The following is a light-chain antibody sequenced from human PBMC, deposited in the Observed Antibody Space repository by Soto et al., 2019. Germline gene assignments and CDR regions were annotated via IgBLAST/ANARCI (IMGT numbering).Light chain of an antibody. CDR3: QQTYGIPRT. Sequence: DIQMTQSPSSLSASLGDRVTITCRASQTISTYLHWFQQKPGKAPRLLIYAASNLQSGVPSRFSGSGSGADFTLTISSLQPEDFATYYCQQTYGIPRTFGGGTKVQSK. J-gene: IGKJ4*01. CDR1: QTISTY. V-gene: IGKV1-39*01. CDR2: AAS.